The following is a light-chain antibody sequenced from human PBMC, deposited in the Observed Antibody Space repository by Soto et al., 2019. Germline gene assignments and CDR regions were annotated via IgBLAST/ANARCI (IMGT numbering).Light chain of an antibody. Sequence: QSALTQPASVSGSPGQSITISCTGTSSDVGGYNYVSWYQQHPGKARKLMIYDVSKRPSGVSNRFSGSKSGNTASLTISGLQAEDEADYYCSSYTSSSTPVFGTGTKVTVL. CDR1: SSDVGGYNY. J-gene: IGLJ1*01. V-gene: IGLV2-14*01. CDR2: DVS. CDR3: SSYTSSSTPV.